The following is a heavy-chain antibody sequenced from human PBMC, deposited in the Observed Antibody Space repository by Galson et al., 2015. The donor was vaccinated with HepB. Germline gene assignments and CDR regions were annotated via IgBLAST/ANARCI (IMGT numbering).Heavy chain of an antibody. D-gene: IGHD6-19*01. CDR2: IKSKTDGGTT. CDR3: TTATVAVAYSGMDV. CDR1: GFTFNNAW. Sequence: SLRLSCAASGFTFNNAWMSWVRQAPGKGPEWVGRIKSKTDGGTTDYAAPVKGRFSISRDDSKNKLSLQMNSLKTEDTAVYYCTTATVAVAYSGMDVWGQGTTVTVSS. J-gene: IGHJ6*02. V-gene: IGHV3-15*01.